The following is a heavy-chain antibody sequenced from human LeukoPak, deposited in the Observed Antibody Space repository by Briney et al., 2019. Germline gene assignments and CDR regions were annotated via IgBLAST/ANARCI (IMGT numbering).Heavy chain of an antibody. V-gene: IGHV3-21*01. J-gene: IGHJ6*04. Sequence: GGSLRLSCAASGFTLSSYSMNWVRQAPGKGLEWVSSISSSSSYIYYADSVKGRFTISRDNAKNSLYLQMNSLRAEDTAVYYCARVGTVVVPAASYYYYGMDVWGKGTTVTVSS. CDR2: ISSSSSYI. D-gene: IGHD2-2*01. CDR1: GFTLSSYS. CDR3: ARVGTVVVPAASYYYYGMDV.